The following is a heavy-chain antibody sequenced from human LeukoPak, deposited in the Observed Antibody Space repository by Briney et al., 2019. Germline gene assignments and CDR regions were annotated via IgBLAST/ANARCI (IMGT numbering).Heavy chain of an antibody. Sequence: SGPTLVNPTQTLTLTCTFSGFSLSTSGVGVGWIRQPPGKALEWLALIYWNDDKRYSPSLKSRLTITKDTSKNQVVLTMTNMDPVDTATYYCAHIDPDVVSEVYYFDYWGQGTLVTVSS. CDR2: IYWNDDK. J-gene: IGHJ4*02. V-gene: IGHV2-5*01. D-gene: IGHD2-15*01. CDR3: AHIDPDVVSEVYYFDY. CDR1: GFSLSTSGVG.